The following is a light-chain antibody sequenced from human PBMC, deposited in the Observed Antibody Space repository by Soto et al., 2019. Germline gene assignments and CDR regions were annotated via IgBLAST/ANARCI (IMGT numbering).Light chain of an antibody. J-gene: IGKJ1*01. V-gene: IGKV1-5*01. Sequence: DIQMTQSPSTLFASVGDRVTITCRASQSVRNWLAWYQQKPGRAPQFLIYDASNLHDGVPSRFSGSGSGTEFTLTISSLQPDDFATYYCQQYNSYWTFGQGTKV. CDR3: QQYNSYWT. CDR2: DAS. CDR1: QSVRNW.